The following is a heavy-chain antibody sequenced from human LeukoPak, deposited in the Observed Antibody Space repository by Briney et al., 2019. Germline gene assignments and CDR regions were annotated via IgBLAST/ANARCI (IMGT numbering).Heavy chain of an antibody. Sequence: GGSLRLSCAASGFIVSSTYMNWVRQAPGKGLEWVSVIYYGGGTYYTDSVKGRLTISRDNSKNTLYLQMNSLRAEDTAVYYCARTYSSSSYSPFDYWGQGTLVTVSS. V-gene: IGHV3-53*01. CDR1: GFIVSSTY. J-gene: IGHJ4*02. D-gene: IGHD6-13*01. CDR2: IYYGGGT. CDR3: ARTYSSSSYSPFDY.